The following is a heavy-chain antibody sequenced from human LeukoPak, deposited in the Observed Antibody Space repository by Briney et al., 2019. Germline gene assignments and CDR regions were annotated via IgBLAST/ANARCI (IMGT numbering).Heavy chain of an antibody. CDR3: ARHDPMHYYDSSGYDP. CDR2: IYPGDSDT. J-gene: IGHJ5*02. Sequence: GESLTISCKGSGYSFTSYWIGWVRQMPGKGLEWMGIIYPGDSDTRYSPSFQGQVTISADKPISTAYLQWSSLKASDTAMYYCARHDPMHYYDSSGYDPWGQGTLVTVSS. V-gene: IGHV5-51*01. CDR1: GYSFTSYW. D-gene: IGHD3-22*01.